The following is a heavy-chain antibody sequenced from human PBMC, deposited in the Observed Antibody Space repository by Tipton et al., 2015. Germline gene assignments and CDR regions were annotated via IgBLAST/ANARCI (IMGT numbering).Heavy chain of an antibody. V-gene: IGHV4-39*02. CDR3: ARGGAGYYYDSSGYLS. CDR1: GGYISSSSSY. J-gene: IGHJ5*02. Sequence: TLSLTCTVSGGYISSSSSYRGCIRQPPGKGLEWIGFIYNSGRTYTPSLKSRVTISADTSTTHFSLRRNSVTAADTGVYYCARGGAGYYYDSSGYLSWGQGTLVTVSS. D-gene: IGHD3-22*01. CDR2: IYNSGRT.